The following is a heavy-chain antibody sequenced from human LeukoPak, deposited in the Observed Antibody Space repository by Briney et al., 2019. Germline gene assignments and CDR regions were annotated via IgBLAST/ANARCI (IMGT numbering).Heavy chain of an antibody. Sequence: GGSLRLSCAASGFTFSNYGMHWVRQAPGKGLEWVAVIWYDGSNKYHADSVKGRFTISRDNSRNTLYMQMNSLRAEDTAVYYCAKDGPVVGAIDYWGQRTLVTVSS. J-gene: IGHJ4*02. D-gene: IGHD1-26*01. V-gene: IGHV3-33*06. CDR1: GFTFSNYG. CDR2: IWYDGSNK. CDR3: AKDGPVVGAIDY.